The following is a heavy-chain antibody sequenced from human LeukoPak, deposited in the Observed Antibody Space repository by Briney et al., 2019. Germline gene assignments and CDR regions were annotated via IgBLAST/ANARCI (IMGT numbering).Heavy chain of an antibody. CDR3: ARDYKYAFDN. CDR1: GFTFSDYS. Sequence: GGSLRLSCAASGFTFSDYSMNWVRQAPGKGLEWISYIGIDSGNTNYADSAKGRFAISGDKAKNSLYLQMNSLRVEDTAVYYCARDYKYAFDNWGQGTLVTVSS. D-gene: IGHD5-24*01. J-gene: IGHJ4*02. CDR2: IGIDSGNT. V-gene: IGHV3-48*01.